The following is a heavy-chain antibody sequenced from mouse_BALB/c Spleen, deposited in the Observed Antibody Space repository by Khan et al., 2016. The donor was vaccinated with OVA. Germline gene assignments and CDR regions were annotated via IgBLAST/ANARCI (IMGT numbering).Heavy chain of an antibody. D-gene: IGHD4-1*01. J-gene: IGHJ3*01. Sequence: EVKLEESGGGLVQPGGSRKLSCAASGFTFSSFGMHWVRQAPEKGLEWVAYISSDSYTIYYADTVKGRFTISRDNPRKTLFLQLPSLGSEDTAMYYCARGNWAWFAYWGQGTLVTVSA. V-gene: IGHV5-17*02. CDR1: GFTFSSFG. CDR2: ISSDSYTI. CDR3: ARGNWAWFAY.